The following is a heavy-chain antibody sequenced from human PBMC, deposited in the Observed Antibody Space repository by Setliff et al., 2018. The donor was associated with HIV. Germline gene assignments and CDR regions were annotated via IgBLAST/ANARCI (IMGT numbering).Heavy chain of an antibody. Sequence: TSETLSLTCTVSGGSISSSSTFYWGWIRQPPGKGLEWIGSIYYSGTTYYNPSLKSRVTISVDTSKNQFSLKLSSVTAADTALYYCARLSRYSYDSSGYYFFDYWGQGSLVTVSS. CDR1: GGSISSSSTFY. CDR3: ARLSRYSYDSSGYYFFDY. J-gene: IGHJ4*02. V-gene: IGHV4-39*01. D-gene: IGHD3-22*01. CDR2: IYYSGTT.